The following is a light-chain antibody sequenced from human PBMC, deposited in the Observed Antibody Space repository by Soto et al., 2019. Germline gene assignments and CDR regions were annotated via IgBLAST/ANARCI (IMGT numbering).Light chain of an antibody. Sequence: QSVLTQPASVSGSPGQSITVSCTGINSDVGIYNLVSWYQHHPGKAPKLVIYEGTKRPSGVSIRFSGSKSGNTASLTISGLQAEDEGDYYCSLYTSENAYVFGTGTKLTVL. V-gene: IGLV2-14*02. CDR2: EGT. CDR3: SLYTSENAYV. J-gene: IGLJ1*01. CDR1: NSDVGIYNL.